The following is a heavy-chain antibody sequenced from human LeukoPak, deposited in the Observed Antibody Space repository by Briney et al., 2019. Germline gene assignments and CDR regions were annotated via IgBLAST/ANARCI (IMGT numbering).Heavy chain of an antibody. CDR3: ASSLPDSSGYYXXXPIAD. Sequence: ASVKVSCKASDYTFTNYGISWVRQAPGQGLEWMGWISAHNGNTNYAQKLQGRVTMTTDRSTSTAYMELRSLRSDDTAVYYCASSLPDSSGYYXXXPIADWGQGTLVTVSS. CDR2: ISAHNGNT. CDR1: DYTFTNYG. J-gene: IGHJ4*02. V-gene: IGHV1-18*01. D-gene: IGHD3-22*01.